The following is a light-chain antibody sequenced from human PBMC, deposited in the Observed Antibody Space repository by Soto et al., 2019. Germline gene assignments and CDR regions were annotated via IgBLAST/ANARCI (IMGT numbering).Light chain of an antibody. J-gene: IGKJ4*01. CDR2: AAP. V-gene: IGKV1-27*01. CDR3: QKYCGAPLT. CDR1: QDIGNS. Sequence: DIQMTQSPSSLSASVGDRVTITCRASQDIGNSLAWFQQKPGKVPKLLIYAAPTLQSGVPSRFSGSASGTDFTLSISSLQPEDAATYYCQKYCGAPLTFGGGTKVEIK.